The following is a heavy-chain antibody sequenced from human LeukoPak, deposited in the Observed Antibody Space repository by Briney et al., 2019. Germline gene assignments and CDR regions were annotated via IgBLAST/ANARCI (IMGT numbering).Heavy chain of an antibody. J-gene: IGHJ4*02. V-gene: IGHV1-24*01. CDR3: ATFSSSSLNFDY. D-gene: IGHD6-13*01. Sequence: ASVKVSCKVSGHTLTELSMHWVRQAPGKGLEWMGGFDPEDGETIYAQKFQGRVTMTEDTSTDTAYMELSSLRSEDTAVYYCATFSSSSLNFDYWGQGTLVTVSS. CDR2: FDPEDGET. CDR1: GHTLTELS.